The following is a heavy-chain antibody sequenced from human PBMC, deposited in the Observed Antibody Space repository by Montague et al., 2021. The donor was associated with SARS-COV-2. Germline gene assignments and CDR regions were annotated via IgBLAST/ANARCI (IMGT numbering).Heavy chain of an antibody. J-gene: IGHJ6*02. CDR1: GDSISSYY. V-gene: IGHV4-59*12. Sequence: SETLSLTCSASGDSISSYYYSWIRQPPGKGLEWIGHVYHSGATNYNPSLRSRVSILLDTSKNQFSLKLSSVTAAATAVYYCAGGGRRYNWRDETSYYYGMDVWGQGTTVTVSS. CDR2: VYHSGAT. CDR3: AGGGRRYNWRDETSYYYGMDV. D-gene: IGHD1-20*01.